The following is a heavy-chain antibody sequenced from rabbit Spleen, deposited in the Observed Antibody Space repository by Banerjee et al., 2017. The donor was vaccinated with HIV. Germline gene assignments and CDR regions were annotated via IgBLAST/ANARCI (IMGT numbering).Heavy chain of an antibody. D-gene: IGHD1-1*01. CDR2: IYVGRGST. CDR3: ARSGHVGGDYIWDL. V-gene: IGHV1S40*01. Sequence: QSLEESGGGLVKPGASLTLTCKASGFTISSYYYMCWVRQAPGKGLEWIGCIYVGRGSTHYANWAKGRVTMYKTSSTTVTLQLTSLTAADTATYFCARSGHVGGDYIWDLWGPGTLVTVS. CDR1: GFTISSYYY. J-gene: IGHJ6*01.